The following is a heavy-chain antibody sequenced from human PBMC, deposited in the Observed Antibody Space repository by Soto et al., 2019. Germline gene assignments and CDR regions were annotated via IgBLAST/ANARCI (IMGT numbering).Heavy chain of an antibody. CDR2: ISYDGSNK. J-gene: IGHJ4*02. CDR3: AKTVGRDSLGYYFDY. CDR1: GFTFSSYG. V-gene: IGHV3-30*18. Sequence: QVQLVESGGGVVQPGRSLRLSCAASGFTFSSYGMHWVRQAPGKGLEWVAVISYDGSNKYYADSVKGRFTISRDNSKNTLYLQMNSLRAEDTAVYYCAKTVGRDSLGYYFDYWGQGTLVTVSS. D-gene: IGHD3-22*01.